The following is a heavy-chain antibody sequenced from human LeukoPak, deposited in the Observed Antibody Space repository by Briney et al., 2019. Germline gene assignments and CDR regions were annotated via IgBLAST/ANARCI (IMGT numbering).Heavy chain of an antibody. CDR3: ARTADGSGSYSDY. Sequence: SQTLSLTCTVSGGSISSGGYYWSWIRQHPGKGLEWIGYIYYSGSTYYNPSLKSRVTISVDTSKNQFSLKLSSVTAADTAVYYCARTADGSGSYSDYWSQGTLVTVSS. J-gene: IGHJ4*02. CDR2: IYYSGST. V-gene: IGHV4-31*03. CDR1: GGSISSGGYY. D-gene: IGHD3-10*01.